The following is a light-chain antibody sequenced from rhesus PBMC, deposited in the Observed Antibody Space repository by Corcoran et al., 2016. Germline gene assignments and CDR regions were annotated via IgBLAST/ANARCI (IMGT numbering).Light chain of an antibody. J-gene: IGLJ1*01. CDR2: EVI. Sequence: QAALTQPRSVSGSPGQSVTISCTGTSSDIGGYNYVSWYQQHPGTAHKLMISEVIKRPSGVSDRFSGSKSGNTASLTISGLQAEDEADYYCSSYAGINTFIFGAGTRLTVL. V-gene: IGLV2-32*02. CDR1: SSDIGGYNY. CDR3: SSYAGINTFI.